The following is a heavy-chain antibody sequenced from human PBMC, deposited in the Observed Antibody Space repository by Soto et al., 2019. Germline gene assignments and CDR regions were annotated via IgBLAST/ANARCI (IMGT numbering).Heavy chain of an antibody. CDR1: GGSISSGGYS. D-gene: IGHD3-22*01. J-gene: IGHJ5*02. V-gene: IGHV4-30-2*01. Sequence: SETLSLTCAVSGGSISSGGYSWSWIRQPPGKGLEWIGYIYHSGSTYYNPSLKSRVTISVDRSKNQLSLKLSSVTAADTAVYYCARQYYYDSSGYYLDPWGQGTLVTVSS. CDR3: ARQYYYDSSGYYLDP. CDR2: IYHSGST.